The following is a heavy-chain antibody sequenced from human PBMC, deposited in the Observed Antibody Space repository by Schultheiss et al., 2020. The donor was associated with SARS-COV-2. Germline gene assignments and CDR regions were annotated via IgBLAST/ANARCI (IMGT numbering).Heavy chain of an antibody. D-gene: IGHD3-3*01. CDR3: ARGLADFWSGYSNWFDP. Sequence: SETLSLTCTVSGGSISSGGYYWGWIRQPAGKGLEWIGRIYTSGSTNYNPSLKSRVTISVDTSKNQFSLKLSSVTAADTAVYYCARGLADFWSGYSNWFDPWGQGTLVTVSS. CDR2: IYTSGST. J-gene: IGHJ5*02. V-gene: IGHV4-61*02. CDR1: GGSISSGGYY.